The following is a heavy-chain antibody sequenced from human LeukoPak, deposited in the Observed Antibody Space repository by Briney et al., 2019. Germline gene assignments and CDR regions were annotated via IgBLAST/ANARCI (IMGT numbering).Heavy chain of an antibody. CDR1: GYTFASYH. CDR3: ARDQGGARWLQFLY. V-gene: IGHV1-46*01. Sequence: ASVKISCKTSGYTFASYHIHWVRQAPGQGLEWMGIIKISGGSSTYAQMFQGRLTMTRDTSTSTAYMELRSLRSDDTAVYYCARDQGGARWLQFLYWGQGTLVTVSS. J-gene: IGHJ4*02. CDR2: IKISGGSS. D-gene: IGHD5-24*01.